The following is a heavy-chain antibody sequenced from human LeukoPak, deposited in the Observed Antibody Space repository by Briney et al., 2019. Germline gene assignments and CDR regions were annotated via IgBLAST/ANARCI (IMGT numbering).Heavy chain of an antibody. D-gene: IGHD3-10*01. CDR2: IYHSGLT. CDR3: ASNLYGSGNYFAY. J-gene: IGHJ4*02. Sequence: SQTLSLTCTVSGGSISSGSYYWSWIRQPAGKGLEWIAIIYHSGLTYFNPSLKSRVTISVDTSKNQFFLYLTSVTAADTAVYYCASNLYGSGNYFAYWGQGTLVTVS. CDR1: GGSISSGSYY. V-gene: IGHV4-61*02.